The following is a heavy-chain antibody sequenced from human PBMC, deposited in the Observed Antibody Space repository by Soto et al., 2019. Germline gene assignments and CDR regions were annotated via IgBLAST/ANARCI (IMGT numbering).Heavy chain of an antibody. D-gene: IGHD2-15*01. J-gene: IGHJ6*02. CDR3: ARGKLGGYYYYGMDV. CDR2: INHSGST. V-gene: IGHV4-34*01. Sequence: SETLSLTCAVYGGSFSGYYWSWIRQPPGKGLEWIGEINHSGSTNYNPSLKSRVTISVDTSKNQFSLKLSSVTAADTAVYYCARGKLGGYYYYGMDVWGQGTTVTVSS. CDR1: GGSFSGYY.